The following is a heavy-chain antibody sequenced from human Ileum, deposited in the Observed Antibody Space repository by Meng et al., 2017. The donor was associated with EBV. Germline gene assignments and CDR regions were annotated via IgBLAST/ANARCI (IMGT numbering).Heavy chain of an antibody. CDR3: ARDPIPVPGRNFDY. V-gene: IGHV4-30-2*01. CDR2: IYHSGDS. Sequence: QLQEAGAGLGKPSQTLSLTCAVSGGSISSGAFSWRSIRQPPGKGLEWIGDIYHSGDSNYNPSLKSRVTISLDNSNNQFSLTLSSVTAADTAVYYCARDPIPVPGRNFDYWGQGTLVTVSS. D-gene: IGHD6-19*01. CDR1: GGSISSGAFS. J-gene: IGHJ4*02.